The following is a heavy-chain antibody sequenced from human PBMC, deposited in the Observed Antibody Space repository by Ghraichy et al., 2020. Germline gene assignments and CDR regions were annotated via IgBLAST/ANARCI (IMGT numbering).Heavy chain of an antibody. J-gene: IGHJ2*01. V-gene: IGHV1-18*01. Sequence: ASVKVSCKASGYTFTSYGISWVRQAPGQGLEWMGWISAYNGNTNYAQKLQGRVTMTTDTSTSTAYMELRSLRSDDTAVYYCARDPGRVVPGHFDLWGRGTLVTVSS. CDR1: GYTFTSYG. CDR3: ARDPGRVVPGHFDL. CDR2: ISAYNGNT. D-gene: IGHD2-15*01.